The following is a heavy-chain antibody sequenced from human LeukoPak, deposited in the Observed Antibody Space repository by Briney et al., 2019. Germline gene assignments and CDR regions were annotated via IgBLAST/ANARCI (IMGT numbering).Heavy chain of an antibody. CDR1: GFTFSSYA. CDR2: LSGTGGNT. D-gene: IGHD5-12*01. Sequence: GSLRLSCAASGFTFSSYAMSWVRQAPGKGLEWVSALSGTGGNTYYADSVKGRFTISRDNSKNTLFLQMNSLRAEDTAVYYCAKNLRGYSGYERVRDAFDIWGQGTMVTVSS. J-gene: IGHJ3*02. CDR3: AKNLRGYSGYERVRDAFDI. V-gene: IGHV3-23*01.